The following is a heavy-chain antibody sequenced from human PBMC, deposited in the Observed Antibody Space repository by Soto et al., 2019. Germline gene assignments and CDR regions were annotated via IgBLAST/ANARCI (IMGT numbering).Heavy chain of an antibody. CDR1: GFTFSSYG. CDR3: AKDRPVFFLGYCSGGSCYPLAPPLDY. V-gene: IGHV3-30*18. D-gene: IGHD2-15*01. J-gene: IGHJ4*02. CDR2: ISYDGSNK. Sequence: GGSLRLSCAASGFTFSSYGMHWVRQAPGRGLEWVAVISYDGSNKYYADSVKGRFTISRDNSKNTLYLQMNSLRAEDMVVYYCAKDRPVFFLGYCSGGSCYPLAPPLDYWGKGTVVTVSS.